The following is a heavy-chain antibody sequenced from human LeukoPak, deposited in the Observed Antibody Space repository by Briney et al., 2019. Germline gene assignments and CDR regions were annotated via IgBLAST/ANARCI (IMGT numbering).Heavy chain of an antibody. Sequence: ASVKVSCKASGYNFTGYYLHWVRQAPGQGLEWMGWINPDSADTHYAQRFLGRVTMTRDTSISTAYMELNRLTSDDTAVYYCARQEQVWVDSWGQGTLVTVSS. J-gene: IGHJ5*01. CDR3: ARQEQVWVDS. V-gene: IGHV1-2*02. CDR2: INPDSADT. CDR1: GYNFTGYY. D-gene: IGHD1-26*01.